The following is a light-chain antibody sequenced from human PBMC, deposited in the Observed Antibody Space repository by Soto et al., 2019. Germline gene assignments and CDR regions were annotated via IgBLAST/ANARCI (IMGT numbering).Light chain of an antibody. V-gene: IGKV3-15*01. Sequence: FVMRQSPATLSVFQGGGATLSWRSSQGIGDTLAWYQHKPGQTPRLLIYDTSTRATGVPTMFSGSRSGAEFTLTINSLQSEDFAVYYCQPYNNWPLTFGGGTKV. J-gene: IGKJ4*01. CDR1: QGIGDT. CDR2: DTS. CDR3: QPYNNWPLT.